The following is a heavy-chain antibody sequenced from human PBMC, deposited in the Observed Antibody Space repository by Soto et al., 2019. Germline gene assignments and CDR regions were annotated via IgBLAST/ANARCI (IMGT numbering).Heavy chain of an antibody. Sequence: VQLVESGGGVVQPGGSLRLSCAASGFTFSSYSMNWVRQAPGKGLEWVSSISSSSSYIYYADSVKGRFTISRDNAKNSLYLQMNSLRAEDTAVYYCARDSSGYYVWGSYRPYYFDYWGQGTLVTVSS. J-gene: IGHJ4*02. V-gene: IGHV3-21*01. CDR1: GFTFSSYS. D-gene: IGHD3-16*02. CDR3: ARDSSGYYVWGSYRPYYFDY. CDR2: ISSSSSYI.